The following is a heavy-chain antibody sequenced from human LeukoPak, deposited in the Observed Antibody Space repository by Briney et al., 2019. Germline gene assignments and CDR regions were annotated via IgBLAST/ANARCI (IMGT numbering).Heavy chain of an antibody. CDR2: ISRTGHST. D-gene: IGHD4-17*01. CDR3: ARAGDSGDFPLGYFYYMDV. J-gene: IGHJ6*03. V-gene: IGHV3-11*01. CDR1: GFSFTDYY. Sequence: PGGSLRLSCEASGFSFTDYYVTWIRQAPGKGLEWVSFISRTGHSTYYGDSVAGRFTISRDPAKNSLFLQMTSLRAEDTAVYYCARAGDSGDFPLGYFYYMDVWGKGTTVTVSS.